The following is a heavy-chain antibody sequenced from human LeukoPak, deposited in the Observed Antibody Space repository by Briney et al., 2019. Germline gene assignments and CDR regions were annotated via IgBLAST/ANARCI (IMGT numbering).Heavy chain of an antibody. CDR2: ISSSSSYI. D-gene: IGHD1-26*01. CDR1: EFTFSSYS. CDR3: ARAVHGALDY. V-gene: IGHV3-21*01. Sequence: GGSLRLSCAASEFTFSSYSMNWVRQAPGKGLEWVSSISSSSSYIYYADSVKGRFTISRDNAKNSLYLQMNSLRVEDTAVYYCARAVHGALDYWGQGTLVTVSS. J-gene: IGHJ4*02.